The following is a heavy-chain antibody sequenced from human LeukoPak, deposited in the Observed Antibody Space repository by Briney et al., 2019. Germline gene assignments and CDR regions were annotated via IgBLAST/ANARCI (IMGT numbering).Heavy chain of an antibody. Sequence: PGGSLRLSCAASGFTFSNYGMHWVRQAPGKGLEWVAFIRFDGTNKFYADSVKGRFTISRDNAKNTLYLQMNSLRAEDTAVYYCALRVSVPGGFDSWGQGTLVTVSS. V-gene: IGHV3-30*02. J-gene: IGHJ4*02. CDR2: IRFDGTNK. D-gene: IGHD6-19*01. CDR3: ALRVSVPGGFDS. CDR1: GFTFSNYG.